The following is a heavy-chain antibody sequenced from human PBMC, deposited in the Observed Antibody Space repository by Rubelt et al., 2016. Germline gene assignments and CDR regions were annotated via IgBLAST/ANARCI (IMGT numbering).Heavy chain of an antibody. CDR2: ISGSGGST. Sequence: EVQLLESGGGLVQPGGSLRLSCAASGFTFSSYAMSWVRQAPGKGLEWVSAISGSGGSTYYADSVKGRFTISRDNSKNTLYLQMNSRRAEDTAVYYCAKDLYWGDSSSWYGDYWGQGTLVTVSS. CDR1: GFTFSSYA. CDR3: AKDLYWGDSSSWYGDY. D-gene: IGHD6-13*01. V-gene: IGHV3-23*01. J-gene: IGHJ4*02.